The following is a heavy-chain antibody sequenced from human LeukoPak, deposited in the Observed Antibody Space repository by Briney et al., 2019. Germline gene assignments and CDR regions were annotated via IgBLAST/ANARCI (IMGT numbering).Heavy chain of an antibody. J-gene: IGHJ4*02. V-gene: IGHV1-69*04. Sequence: SVKVSCKASGGTFSSYALSWVRQAPGQGLEWMGTIIPIVGIANFAQKFQGRATITADKSTSTAYMELSSLRSEDTAVYYCARDGEMATIYFDYWGQGTLVTVSS. D-gene: IGHD5-24*01. CDR2: IIPIVGIA. CDR3: ARDGEMATIYFDY. CDR1: GGTFSSYA.